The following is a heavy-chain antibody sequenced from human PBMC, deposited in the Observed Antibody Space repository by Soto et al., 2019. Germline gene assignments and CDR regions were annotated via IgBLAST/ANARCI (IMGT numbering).Heavy chain of an antibody. CDR3: AYWSSGSSLWTDAFDI. J-gene: IGHJ3*02. CDR1: VFSLITRGVG. D-gene: IGHD5-12*01. Sequence: XGPTLGHPPKTFPHTCTFAVFSLITRGVGVGWIRQPPGKALEWLALICWNYDKRYSPSLKSRLTITKDTSKNQVVLTMTNMDPVDTATYYRAYWSSGSSLWTDAFDIWGQGTMVTVSS. V-gene: IGHV2-5*01. CDR2: ICWNYDK.